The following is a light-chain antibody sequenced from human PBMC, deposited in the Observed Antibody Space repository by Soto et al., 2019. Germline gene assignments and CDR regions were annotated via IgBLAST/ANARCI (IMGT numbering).Light chain of an antibody. V-gene: IGKV2-30*01. CDR2: TVS. J-gene: IGKJ1*01. Sequence: DGVMTQSPPSLPVTLGQPASISCRSSQSVVYSEGNAYLNWFQQRPGQSPRRLLYTVSNRDSGVPDRFRDGVSVTEFTLQISRVEAEDVGIYYCRQGKYWPPTFGQGTKVE. CDR3: RQGKYWPPT. CDR1: QSVVYSEGNAY.